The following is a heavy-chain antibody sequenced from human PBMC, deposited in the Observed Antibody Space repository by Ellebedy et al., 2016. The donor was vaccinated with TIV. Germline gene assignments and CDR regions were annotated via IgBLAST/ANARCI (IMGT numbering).Heavy chain of an antibody. D-gene: IGHD6-19*01. J-gene: IGHJ4*02. CDR2: IIPIFGTA. CDR1: GGTFSSYT. V-gene: IGHV1-69*13. Sequence: ASVKVSCXASGGTFSSYTISWVRQAPGQGLEWMGGIIPIFGTANYAQKFQGRVIITADESTTTAYMGLSSLRFEDTAVYYCARGWTVAGSPDPSFFWGQGTLVTVSS. CDR3: ARGWTVAGSPDPSFF.